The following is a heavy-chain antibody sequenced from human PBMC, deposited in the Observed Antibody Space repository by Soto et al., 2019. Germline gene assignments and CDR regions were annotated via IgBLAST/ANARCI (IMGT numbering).Heavy chain of an antibody. V-gene: IGHV3-21*01. CDR3: ARFPASSSWTPDAFDI. D-gene: IGHD6-13*01. Sequence: GGSLRLSCAASGFTFSSYSMNWVRQAPGKGLEWVSSISSSSSYIYYADSVKGRFAISRDNAKNSLYLQMNSLRAEDTAVYYCARFPASSSWTPDAFDIWGQGTMVTVSS. CDR2: ISSSSSYI. J-gene: IGHJ3*02. CDR1: GFTFSSYS.